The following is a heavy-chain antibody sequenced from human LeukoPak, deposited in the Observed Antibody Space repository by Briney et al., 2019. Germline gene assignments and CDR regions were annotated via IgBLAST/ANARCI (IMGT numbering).Heavy chain of an antibody. CDR1: GYTFTSYG. CDR3: ARDHYYDSSGYYYDY. J-gene: IGHJ4*02. D-gene: IGHD3-22*01. CDR2: ISAYNGNT. V-gene: IGHV1-18*01. Sequence: GASVKVSCKASGYTFTSYGISWVRQAPGQGLEWMGWISAYNGNTNYAQKLQSRVTMTTDTSTSTAYMELRSLRSDDTAVYYCARDHYYDSSGYYYDYWGQGTLVTVSS.